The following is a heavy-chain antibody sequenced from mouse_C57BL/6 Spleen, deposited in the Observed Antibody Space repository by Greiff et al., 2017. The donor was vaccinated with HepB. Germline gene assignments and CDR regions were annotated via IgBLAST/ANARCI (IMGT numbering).Heavy chain of an antibody. V-gene: IGHV1-78*01. CDR2: IYPRDGST. CDR3: ARIRYYYGSSYEFDY. Sequence: VQGVESDAELVKPGASVKISCKVSGYTFTDHTIHWMKQRPEQGLEWIGYIYPRDGSTKYNEKFKGKATLTADKSSSTAYMQLNSLTSEDSAVYFCARIRYYYGSSYEFDYWGQGTTLTVSS. D-gene: IGHD1-1*01. J-gene: IGHJ2*01. CDR1: GYTFTDHT.